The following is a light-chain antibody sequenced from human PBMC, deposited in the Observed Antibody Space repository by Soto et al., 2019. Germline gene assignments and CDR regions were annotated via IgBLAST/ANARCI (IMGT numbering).Light chain of an antibody. J-gene: IGKJ4*02. CDR3: QQYNKWPRT. CDR2: GTS. V-gene: IGKV3-15*01. CDR1: QSVSSN. Sequence: EIVLTPSPASLSQSQGARLTLSCRASQSVSSNLAWYQQKRGQTPSLLIYGTSTRATGIPARFSGSGSGTEFTLTISSLQSEDFAVYYCQQYNKWPRTFGGGTKVEIK.